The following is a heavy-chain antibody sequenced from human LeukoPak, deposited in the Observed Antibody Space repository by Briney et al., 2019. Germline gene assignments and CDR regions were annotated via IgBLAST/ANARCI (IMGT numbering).Heavy chain of an antibody. CDR1: GYTFTSYA. CDR3: ARGSRESIAARPLFYFDY. Sequence: GASVKVSCKASGYTFTSYAINWVRQAPGQGLEWMGWISAYNGNTNYAQKVQGRVTMTTDASTSTAYMELRSLRSDDTAVYYCARGSRESIAARPLFYFDYWGQGTLVTVSS. V-gene: IGHV1-18*01. D-gene: IGHD6-6*01. J-gene: IGHJ4*02. CDR2: ISAYNGNT.